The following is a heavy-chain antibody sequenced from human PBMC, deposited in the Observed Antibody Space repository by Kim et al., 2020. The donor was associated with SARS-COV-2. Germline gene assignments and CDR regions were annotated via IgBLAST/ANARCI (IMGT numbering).Heavy chain of an antibody. CDR2: SFT. V-gene: IGHV3-74*01. Sequence: SFTNYADCVKGRFTISRDNATRTLYRQMNSLRAEDTAVYYCARVPKSDGGWGQGTMVTVSS. D-gene: IGHD2-15*01. J-gene: IGHJ3*01. CDR3: ARVPKSDGG.